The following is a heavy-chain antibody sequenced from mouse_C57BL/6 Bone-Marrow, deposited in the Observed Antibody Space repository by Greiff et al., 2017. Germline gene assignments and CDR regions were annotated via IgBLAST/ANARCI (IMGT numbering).Heavy chain of an antibody. J-gene: IGHJ3*01. CDR3: AQDLAGFAY. V-gene: IGHV1-69*01. CDR2: IDPSDSYN. CDR1: GYTFTSYW. Sequence: QVQLQQPGAELVMPGASVKLSCKASGYTFTSYWMHWVKQRPGQGLEWIGEIDPSDSYNNYTQKFKGKSTLTVDKSSSTAYMQRSSLTSEDSVVYYCAQDLAGFAYWGQGTLVTVSA.